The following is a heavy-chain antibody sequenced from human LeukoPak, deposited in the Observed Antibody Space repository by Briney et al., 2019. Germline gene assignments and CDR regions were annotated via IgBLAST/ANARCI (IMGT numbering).Heavy chain of an antibody. D-gene: IGHD3-22*01. CDR1: GITFSIYG. CDR2: ISYAGSDK. V-gene: IGHV3-30*04. J-gene: IGHJ3*02. Sequence: WGSLRLSCAATGITFSIYGMHWVRQAPPQGLETVTSISYAGSDKYYPDSAQRQSTITRVYSKNTLYLQKNSPRAEDTPASYYAKAPHNSDSSGYPDIWGRETMVSDSS. CDR3: AKAPHNSDSSGYPDI.